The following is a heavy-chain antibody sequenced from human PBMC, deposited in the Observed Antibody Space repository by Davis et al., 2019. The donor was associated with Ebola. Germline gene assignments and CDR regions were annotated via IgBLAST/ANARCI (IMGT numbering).Heavy chain of an antibody. CDR3: ARISVAGTNQFDY. J-gene: IGHJ4*02. Sequence: SETLSLTCTVSGGSISSYYWSWIRQPPGTGLEWIGYIYYSGSTNYNPSLKSRVTISVDTSKNQFSLKLSSVTAADTAVYYCARISVAGTNQFDYWGQGTLVTVSS. CDR1: GGSISSYY. V-gene: IGHV4-59*01. CDR2: IYYSGST. D-gene: IGHD6-19*01.